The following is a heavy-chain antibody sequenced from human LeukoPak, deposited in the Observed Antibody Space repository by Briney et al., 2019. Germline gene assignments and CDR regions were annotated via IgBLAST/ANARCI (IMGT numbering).Heavy chain of an antibody. CDR3: AKRRYDSSGYTP. Sequence: GGSLRLSCAASGFTFRSYAMSWVRQAPRKGLEWVSAISGSGGSTYYADSVKGRFTISRDNSKNTLYLQMNSLRAEDTAVYYCAKRRYDSSGYTPWGQGTLVTVSS. CDR2: ISGSGGST. J-gene: IGHJ4*02. V-gene: IGHV3-23*01. CDR1: GFTFRSYA. D-gene: IGHD3-22*01.